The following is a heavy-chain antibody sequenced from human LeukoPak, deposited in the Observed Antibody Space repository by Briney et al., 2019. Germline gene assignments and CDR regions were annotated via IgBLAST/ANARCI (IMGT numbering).Heavy chain of an antibody. J-gene: IGHJ4*02. V-gene: IGHV3-7*01. Sequence: GGSQRLSCAASGFTFSSYWMSWVRQAPGKGLEWVANIKQDGSEKYYVDSVKGRFTISRDNAKNSLYLQMNSLRAEDTAVYYCARDWRYCTNGVCSVWDYWGQGTLVTVSS. CDR1: GFTFSSYW. D-gene: IGHD2-8*01. CDR3: ARDWRYCTNGVCSVWDY. CDR2: IKQDGSEK.